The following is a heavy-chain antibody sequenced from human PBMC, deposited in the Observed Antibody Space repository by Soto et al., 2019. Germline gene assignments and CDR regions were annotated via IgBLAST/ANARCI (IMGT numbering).Heavy chain of an antibody. Sequence: ASVKVSCKASGYTFTTYGISWVRQAPGQGLEWMGIINPSGGSTSHAQKFQGRVTMTRDTSTSTVYMELSSLRSEDTAVYYCARDRAYYYYSYIGMDVWGQGTTVTVSS. CDR2: INPSGGST. V-gene: IGHV1-46*01. J-gene: IGHJ6*02. CDR1: GYTFTTYG. D-gene: IGHD2-21*01. CDR3: ARDRAYYYYSYIGMDV.